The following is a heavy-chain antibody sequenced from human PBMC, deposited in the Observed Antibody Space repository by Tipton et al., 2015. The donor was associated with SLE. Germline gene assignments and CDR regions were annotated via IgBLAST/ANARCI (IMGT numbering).Heavy chain of an antibody. CDR2: IGSDRGNE. V-gene: IGHV3-30*02. CDR3: VKDNPVASY. D-gene: IGHD4-23*01. CDR1: GLTFSRSG. Sequence: GSLRLSCAASGLTFSRSGFHWIRQAPGKGLEWVAFIGSDRGNEHYADSVKGRFTISRDNFKNTLFLQMNNLKTEDTAVYYCVKDNPVASYWGQGTLVTVSS. J-gene: IGHJ4*02.